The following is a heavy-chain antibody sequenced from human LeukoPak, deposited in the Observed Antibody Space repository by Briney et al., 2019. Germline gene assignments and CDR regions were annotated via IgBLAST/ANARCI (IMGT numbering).Heavy chain of an antibody. CDR1: GFTFSTYW. J-gene: IGHJ3*02. CDR3: ARDRGYSTFDI. V-gene: IGHV3-7*05. CDR2: MNQDGTEK. D-gene: IGHD5-18*01. Sequence: PGGSLRLSCAASGFTFSTYWMSWVRQAPGKGLDWVANMNQDGTEKNYVDSVKGRFTISRDNAKNSLYVQMNSLRAEDTAVYYCARDRGYSTFDIWGQGTMVTVSS.